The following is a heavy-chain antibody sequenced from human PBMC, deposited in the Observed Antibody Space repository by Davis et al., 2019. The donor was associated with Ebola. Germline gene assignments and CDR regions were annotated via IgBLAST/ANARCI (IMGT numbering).Heavy chain of an antibody. V-gene: IGHV4-34*01. Sequence: GSLRLSCAVYGGSFSGYYWSWIRQPPGKGLEWIGEINHSGSTNYNPSLKSRVTISVDTSKNQFSLKLSSVTAADTAVYYCAARSSWSLDPDYWGQGTLVTVSS. CDR1: GGSFSGYY. CDR2: INHSGST. D-gene: IGHD6-13*01. CDR3: AARSSWSLDPDY. J-gene: IGHJ4*02.